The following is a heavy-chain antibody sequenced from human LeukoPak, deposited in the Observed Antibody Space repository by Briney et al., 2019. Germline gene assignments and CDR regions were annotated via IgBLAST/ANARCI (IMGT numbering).Heavy chain of an antibody. Sequence: GGSLRLSCAASGFTFSSYWMHWVRQAPGKGLVWVSRINSDGSNTSYADSVKGRFTTSRDNAKNTLYLQMNSLRAEDTAVYYCARAYGSGRNYYYYGMDVWGQGTTVTVSS. D-gene: IGHD3-10*01. J-gene: IGHJ6*02. V-gene: IGHV3-74*01. CDR1: GFTFSSYW. CDR3: ARAYGSGRNYYYYGMDV. CDR2: INSDGSNT.